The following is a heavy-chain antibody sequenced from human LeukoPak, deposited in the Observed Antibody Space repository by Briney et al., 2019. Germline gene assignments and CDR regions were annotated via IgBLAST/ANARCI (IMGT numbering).Heavy chain of an antibody. V-gene: IGHV1-18*01. CDR1: GYTFTSYD. Sequence: GASVKVSCKASGYTFTSYDINWVRQATGQGLEWMGWISAYNGNTNYAQKLQGRVTMTTDTSTSTAYMELRSLRSDDTAVYYCARGRYSYGYYYYYYYMDVWGKGTTVTVSS. CDR2: ISAYNGNT. CDR3: ARGRYSYGYYYYYYYMDV. D-gene: IGHD5-18*01. J-gene: IGHJ6*03.